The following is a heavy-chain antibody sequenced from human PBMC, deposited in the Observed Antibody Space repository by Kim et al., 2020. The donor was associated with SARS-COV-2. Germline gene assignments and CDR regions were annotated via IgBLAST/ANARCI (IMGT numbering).Heavy chain of an antibody. V-gene: IGHV3-21*01. J-gene: IGHJ4*02. CDR3: ASGIVVPGYPDY. D-gene: IGHD6-19*01. CDR2: I. Sequence: INYADSVKGRFTISRDNAKNSLYLQMNSLRAEDTAVYYWASGIVVPGYPDYWGQGTLVTVSS.